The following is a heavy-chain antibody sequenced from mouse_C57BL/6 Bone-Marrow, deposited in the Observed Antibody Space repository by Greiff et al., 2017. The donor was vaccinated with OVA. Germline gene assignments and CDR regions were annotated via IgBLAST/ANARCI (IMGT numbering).Heavy chain of an antibody. J-gene: IGHJ3*01. CDR1: GYTFTSYW. D-gene: IGHD1-1*01. V-gene: IGHV1-64*01. CDR3: ARRYYGSRGFAY. Sequence: QVQLQQPGAELVKPGASVKLSCKASGYTFTSYWMHWVKQRPGQGLEWIGMIHPNSGSTNYNEKFKSKATLTVDKSSSTAYMQLSSLTSEDSAVYYCARRYYGSRGFAYWGQGTLVTVSA. CDR2: IHPNSGST.